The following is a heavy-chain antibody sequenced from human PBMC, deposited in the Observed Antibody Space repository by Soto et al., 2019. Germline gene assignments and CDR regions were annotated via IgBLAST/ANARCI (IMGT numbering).Heavy chain of an antibody. J-gene: IGHJ6*02. Sequence: QVQLVESGGGVAQPGRSLRLFCAASGFTLSSYSLHWVRQSPGKGLEWVAAISSDGTEKHYADSVKGRFTISRDNSKNTLSLQLNSVRTEDTAVYYCARMFGFSYGPANRGMDVWGQGTTVTVSS. CDR2: ISSDGTEK. CDR3: ARMFGFSYGPANRGMDV. D-gene: IGHD5-18*01. CDR1: GFTLSSYS. V-gene: IGHV3-30*04.